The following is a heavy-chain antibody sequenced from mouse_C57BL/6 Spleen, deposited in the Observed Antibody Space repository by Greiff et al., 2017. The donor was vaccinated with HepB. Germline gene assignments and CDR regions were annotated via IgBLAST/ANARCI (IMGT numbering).Heavy chain of an antibody. V-gene: IGHV1-26*01. Sequence: EVQLQQSGPELVKPGASVKISCKASGYTFTDYYMNWVKQSHGKSLEWIGDINPNNGGTSYNQKFKGKATLTVDKSSSTAYMELRSLTSEDSAVYYCARDYRYWGQGTTLTVSS. CDR1: GYTFTDYY. CDR2: INPNNGGT. J-gene: IGHJ2*01. D-gene: IGHD5-5*01. CDR3: ARDYRY.